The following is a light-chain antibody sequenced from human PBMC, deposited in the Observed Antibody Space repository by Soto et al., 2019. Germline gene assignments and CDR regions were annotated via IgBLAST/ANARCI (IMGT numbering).Light chain of an antibody. J-gene: IGLJ3*02. CDR3: CSHAGGFTWV. CDR1: SSDVGSYDL. V-gene: IGLV2-23*02. Sequence: QSALTQPASVSGSPGQSTAISCTGTSSDVGSYDLVSWYQQHPGKAPKLMIYEVTGRPSGVSSRFSGSKSGNTASLTISGLQAEDEADYYCCSHAGGFTWVFGGGTKLTVL. CDR2: EVT.